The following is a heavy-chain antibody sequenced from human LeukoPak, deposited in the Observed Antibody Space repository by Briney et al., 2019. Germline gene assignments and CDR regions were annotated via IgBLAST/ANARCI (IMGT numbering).Heavy chain of an antibody. CDR3: ATPYCSGISCLDVFNM. V-gene: IGHV4-31*03. CDR1: GVSVSDGRYY. J-gene: IGHJ3*02. CDR2: KYYSGSA. Sequence: SQTLSLTCNVSGVSVSDGRYYWTWIRQHPGKGLEWIGYKYYSGSAKYNPSLKSRLTISIGTSKNQFSLQLSSVTAADTAPYYCATPYCSGISCLDVFNMWGQGTRVTVSS. D-gene: IGHD2-2*01.